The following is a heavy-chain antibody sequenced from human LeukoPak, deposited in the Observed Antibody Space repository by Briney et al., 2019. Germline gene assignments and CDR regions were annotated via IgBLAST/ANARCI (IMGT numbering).Heavy chain of an antibody. J-gene: IGHJ5*02. D-gene: IGHD2-8*01. CDR3: ARVGMRRSFDP. V-gene: IGHV4-34*01. CDR2: INHSGST. Sequence: PSETLSLTCAVYGGSFSGYYWSWIRQPPGKGLEWIGEINHSGSTNYNPSLKSRVTISVDTSKNQFSLKLSSVTAADTAVYYCARVGMRRSFDPWGQGTLVTVSS. CDR1: GGSFSGYY.